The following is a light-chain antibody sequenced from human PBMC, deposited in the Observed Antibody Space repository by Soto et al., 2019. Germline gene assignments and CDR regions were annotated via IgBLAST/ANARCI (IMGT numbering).Light chain of an antibody. CDR1: QSVSSD. CDR3: QQYNNWPLT. V-gene: IGKV3-15*01. CDR2: DAS. Sequence: EIAMTQSPATLSVSPGERATLSCRASQSVSSDLAWYQQRPGQAPSLLIYDASTRATGIPARFSGSGSGTEFTLIISSLQSEDFAVYYCQQYNNWPLTFGGGTKVEI. J-gene: IGKJ4*01.